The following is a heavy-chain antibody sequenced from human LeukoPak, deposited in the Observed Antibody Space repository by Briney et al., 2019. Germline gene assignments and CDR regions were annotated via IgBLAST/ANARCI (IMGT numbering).Heavy chain of an antibody. J-gene: IGHJ6*03. CDR2: INHSGST. V-gene: IGHV4-34*01. CDR3: ARRFREYMDV. CDR1: GGSFSGYY. D-gene: IGHD3-10*01. Sequence: SETLSLTCAVYGGSFSGYYWSWIRQSPGKGLEWIGEINHSGSTNYNPSLKSRVTISVDTSKNQFSLKLSSVTAADTAVYYCARRFREYMDVWGKGTTVTVSS.